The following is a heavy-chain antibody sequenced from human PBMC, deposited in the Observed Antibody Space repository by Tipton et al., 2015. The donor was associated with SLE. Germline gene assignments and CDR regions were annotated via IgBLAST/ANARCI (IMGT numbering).Heavy chain of an antibody. CDR1: GGSFSGYY. CDR2: INHSGST. CDR3: ACTSEWQRDH. D-gene: IGHD6-25*01. V-gene: IGHV4-34*01. J-gene: IGHJ4*02. Sequence: TLSLTCAVYGGSFSGYYWSWIRQPPGKGLEWIGEINHSGSTNYNPSLKSRVTISVDTSKNQFSLKLSSVTAADTAVYYCACTSEWQRDHWGQGTLVTVSS.